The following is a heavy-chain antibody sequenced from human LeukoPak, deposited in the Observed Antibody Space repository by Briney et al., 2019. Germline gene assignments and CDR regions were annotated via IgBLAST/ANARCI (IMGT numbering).Heavy chain of an antibody. D-gene: IGHD5-18*01. CDR2: ISYSSSYI. Sequence: GGSLRLSCAASGFTFSSYSMNWVRQAPGKGLEWVSSISYSSSYIYYADSGQGRFTISRDNAKNSRYLQMNSLRAEDTAVYYCARGYSYGSPYFDYWGQGTLVNVSS. CDR1: GFTFSSYS. CDR3: ARGYSYGSPYFDY. J-gene: IGHJ4*02. V-gene: IGHV3-21*01.